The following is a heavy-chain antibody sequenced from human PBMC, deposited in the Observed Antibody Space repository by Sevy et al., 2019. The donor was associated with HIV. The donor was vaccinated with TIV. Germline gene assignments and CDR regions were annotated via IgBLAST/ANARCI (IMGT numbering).Heavy chain of an antibody. J-gene: IGHJ4*01. CDR1: GFTFNNFW. Sequence: GGSLRLSFVASGFTFNNFWMAWVRQAPGKGLEWFANIKPDGSESNHVGSVKGRFTISRDNAKNSLYLQMNSLTAEDTAVYYCARDVGGGYFDYWGQGTLVTVSS. CDR3: ARDVGGGYFDY. D-gene: IGHD3-16*01. V-gene: IGHV3-7*03. CDR2: IKPDGSES.